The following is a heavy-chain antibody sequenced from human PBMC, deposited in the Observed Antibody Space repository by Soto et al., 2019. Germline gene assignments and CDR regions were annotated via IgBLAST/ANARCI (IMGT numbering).Heavy chain of an antibody. V-gene: IGHV3-30*18. Sequence: GGSLRLSCADSGFTFSSYGLHWVRQAPGKGLEWVAVISYDGSNKYYADSVKGRFTISRDNSKNTLYLQMDSLRAEDTAVYYCAKDESGVVPEPRYHYWGQGTLVTVS. CDR1: GFTFSSYG. D-gene: IGHD2-2*01. CDR2: ISYDGSNK. CDR3: AKDESGVVPEPRYHY. J-gene: IGHJ4*02.